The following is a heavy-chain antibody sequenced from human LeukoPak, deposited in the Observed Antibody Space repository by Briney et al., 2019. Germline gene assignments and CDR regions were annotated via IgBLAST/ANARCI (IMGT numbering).Heavy chain of an antibody. CDR1: GYTLTELS. V-gene: IGHV1-24*01. J-gene: IGHJ4*02. CDR2: FDPEDGET. Sequence: ASVKVSCKVSGYTLTELSMHWVRQAPGKGLEWMGGFDPEDGETIYAQKFQGRVTMTEDTSTDTAYMELSSLRSEDTAVYYCATEQWGYYYFDYWGQGTLVTVSS. D-gene: IGHD3-22*01. CDR3: ATEQWGYYYFDY.